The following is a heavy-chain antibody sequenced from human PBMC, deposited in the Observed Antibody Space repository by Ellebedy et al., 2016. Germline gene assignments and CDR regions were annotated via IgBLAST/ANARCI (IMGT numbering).Heavy chain of an antibody. CDR2: ISSSSSTI. D-gene: IGHD6-19*01. J-gene: IGHJ6*03. CDR3: ARVSGGQWLVQDYYYMDV. Sequence: GGSLRLSCAASGFTFSSYSMNWVRQAPGKGLEWVSYISSSSSTIYYADSVKGRFTISRDNAKNSLYLQMNSLRAEDTAVYYCARVSGGQWLVQDYYYMDVWGKGTTVTVSS. V-gene: IGHV3-48*04. CDR1: GFTFSSYS.